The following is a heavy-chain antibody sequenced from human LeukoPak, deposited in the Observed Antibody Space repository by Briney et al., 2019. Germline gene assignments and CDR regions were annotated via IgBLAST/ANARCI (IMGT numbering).Heavy chain of an antibody. J-gene: IGHJ4*02. CDR1: GYTFTSYA. CDR3: ARAKPYHYDSSAYYDY. V-gene: IGHV1-3*01. D-gene: IGHD3-22*01. Sequence: GASVKVSCKASGYTFTSYAIHWVRLAPGQRLEWMGWINGGNGNTKYSQKFQGRVTITRDTSASTAYMELSSLRSEDTAVYYCARAKPYHYDSSAYYDYWGQGTLVTVSS. CDR2: INGGNGNT.